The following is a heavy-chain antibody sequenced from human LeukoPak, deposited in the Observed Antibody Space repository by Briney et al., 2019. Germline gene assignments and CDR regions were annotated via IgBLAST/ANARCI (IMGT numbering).Heavy chain of an antibody. CDR1: GFTFSNYA. J-gene: IGHJ4*02. D-gene: IGHD2-15*01. CDR3: AKGRGYCTGGSCYSDY. V-gene: IGHV3-23*01. CDR2: ISGSDGST. Sequence: PGGSSRLSCTAPGFTFSNYAMSWVRQAPGKGLEWVSTISGSDGSTYYADSVKGRFTISRDNSKNTLYLQMNSLRVEDTAIYYCAKGRGYCTGGSCYSDYWGQGTLVTVSS.